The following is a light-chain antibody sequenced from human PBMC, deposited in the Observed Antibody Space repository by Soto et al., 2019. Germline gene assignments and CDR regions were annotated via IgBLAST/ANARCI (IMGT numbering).Light chain of an antibody. V-gene: IGLV2-14*03. CDR2: DVT. Sequence: QSALTQPASVSVSPGQSITISCTGTSSDLGGYDYVSWYQHHPGKAPKLMIYDVTNRPSGVSNRFSGSKSGNTASLTISGLQAEDAADYYCSSYTSSSNYVVFGGGTKLTVI. CDR3: SSYTSSSNYVV. CDR1: SSDLGGYDY. J-gene: IGLJ2*01.